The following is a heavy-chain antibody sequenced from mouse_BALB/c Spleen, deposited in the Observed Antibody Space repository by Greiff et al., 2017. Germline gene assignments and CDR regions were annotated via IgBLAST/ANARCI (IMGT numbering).Heavy chain of an antibody. CDR2: ISSGGGST. CDR1: GFAFSSYD. D-gene: IGHD1-2*01. CDR3: ARVDYGYYAMDY. Sequence: EVQLVESGGGLVKPGGSLKLSCAASGFAFSSYDMSWVRQTPEKRLEWVAYISSGGGSTYYPDTVKGRFTISRDNAKNTLYLQMSSLKSEDTAMYYCARVDYGYYAMDYWGQGTSVTVSS. V-gene: IGHV5-12-1*01. J-gene: IGHJ4*01.